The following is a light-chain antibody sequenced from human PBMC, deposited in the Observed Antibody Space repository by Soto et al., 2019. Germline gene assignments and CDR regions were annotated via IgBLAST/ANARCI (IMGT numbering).Light chain of an antibody. J-gene: IGKJ1*01. CDR1: QGINNY. CDR2: DAS. Sequence: DIHMTQSPSAISASVGDIFTITCRASQGINNYLHWYQQKPGKAPKLLIYDASNLESGVPSRLSGSASGTEFTLTISSMKPDDFATYYCQQYSSYWTFGQGTKVDIK. V-gene: IGKV1-5*01. CDR3: QQYSSYWT.